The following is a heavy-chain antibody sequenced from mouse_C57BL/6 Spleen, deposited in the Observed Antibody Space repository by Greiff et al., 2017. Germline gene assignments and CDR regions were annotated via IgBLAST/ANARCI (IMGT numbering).Heavy chain of an antibody. Sequence: EVKLVESEGGLVQPGSSMKLSCTASGFTFSDYYMAWVRQVPEKGLEWVANINYDGSSTYYLDSLKSRFIISRDNAKNILYLQMSSLKSEDTATYYCARDGDGNYGEYYFDYWGQGTTLTVSS. CDR1: GFTFSDYY. V-gene: IGHV5-16*01. CDR3: ARDGDGNYGEYYFDY. D-gene: IGHD2-1*01. J-gene: IGHJ2*01. CDR2: INYDGSST.